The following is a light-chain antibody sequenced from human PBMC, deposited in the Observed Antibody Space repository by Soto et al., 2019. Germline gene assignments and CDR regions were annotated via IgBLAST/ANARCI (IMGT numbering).Light chain of an antibody. CDR2: GAS. Sequence: EIVMTQSPATLSVSPGERATLSCRASQSVSSNLAWYQQKPGQAPRLLIYGASTRATGIPARFSGSGSGTEFTLTISSRQSEDFAVYYCQQYNNWPRGTFGQGPKVEIK. CDR3: QQYNNWPRGT. CDR1: QSVSSN. J-gene: IGKJ1*01. V-gene: IGKV3-15*01.